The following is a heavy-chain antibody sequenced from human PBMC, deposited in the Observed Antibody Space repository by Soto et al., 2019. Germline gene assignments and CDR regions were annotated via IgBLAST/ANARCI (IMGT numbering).Heavy chain of an antibody. D-gene: IGHD2-15*01. CDR1: GGSVSSGGYF. V-gene: IGHV4-61*08. J-gene: IGHJ6*02. Sequence: QVQLQESGPGLVKPSETLSLTCTVSGGSVSSGGYFWSWIRQSPGKGLEWIGYIYHSGSTNYNPSLESRVTISLDMSKNQFSLKMTSVTAADTAVYYCARVGCSGGGCYSIDYYYYAMDVWGQGTTVTVSS. CDR2: IYHSGST. CDR3: ARVGCSGGGCYSIDYYYYAMDV.